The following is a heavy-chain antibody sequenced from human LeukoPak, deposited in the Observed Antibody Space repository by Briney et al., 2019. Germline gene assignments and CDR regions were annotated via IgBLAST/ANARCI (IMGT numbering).Heavy chain of an antibody. V-gene: IGHV1-2*02. CDR2: INPNSGDT. CDR3: AKPRFGYCSSTNCYSWFDP. J-gene: IGHJ5*02. Sequence: ASVKVSCKASGYTFTGYYMHWVRQAPGQGLEWMGWINPNSGDTNYTQKFQGRVTMTRDTSISTAYMELSRLRSDDTAVYYCAKPRFGYCSSTNCYSWFDPWGQGALVTVSS. CDR1: GYTFTGYY. D-gene: IGHD2-2*03.